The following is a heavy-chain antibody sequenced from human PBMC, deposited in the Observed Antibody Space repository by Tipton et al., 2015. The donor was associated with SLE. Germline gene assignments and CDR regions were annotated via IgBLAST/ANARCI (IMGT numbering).Heavy chain of an antibody. Sequence: TLSLTCTVSGGSFSRETYLWGWIRQPPGKGLEWIGDISYTGSTNYNPSLKSRVTISVDTSKNQFSLKLSSVTAADTAVYYCARIEASYGSGSYLGCWGQGTLVTVSS. D-gene: IGHD3-10*01. CDR1: GGSFSRETYL. CDR3: ARIEASYGSGSYLGC. J-gene: IGHJ4*02. CDR2: ISYTGST. V-gene: IGHV4-61*01.